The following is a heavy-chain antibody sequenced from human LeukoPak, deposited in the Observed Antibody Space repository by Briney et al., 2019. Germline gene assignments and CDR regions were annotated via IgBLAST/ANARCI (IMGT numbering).Heavy chain of an antibody. J-gene: IGHJ4*02. Sequence: SETLYLTNADYGGSYRVYYWRWIHQPPRKELERHGEINHSGSTNYNPSLKSRVTISVDTSKNQFSLKLSSVTAAATAVYYCARGNWDIVVVPAARKFDYWGQGTLVTVSS. V-gene: IGHV4-34*01. CDR1: GGSYRVYY. CDR2: INHSGST. D-gene: IGHD2-2*01. CDR3: ARGNWDIVVVPAARKFDY.